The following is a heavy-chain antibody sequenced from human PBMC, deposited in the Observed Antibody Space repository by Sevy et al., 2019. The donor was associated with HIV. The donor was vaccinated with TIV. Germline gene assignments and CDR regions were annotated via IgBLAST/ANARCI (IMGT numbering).Heavy chain of an antibody. CDR3: ARDRGVGAHGDYGMDV. CDR1: GFSFSTYS. D-gene: IGHD1-26*01. J-gene: IGHJ6*02. CDR2: ISSGSSYI. Sequence: GGSLRLSCADSGFSFSTYSMNWVRQAPGKGLQWVSFISSGSSYIYYAHSVRGRFTISRDNAKNSFYLQMNSLRAEDTAVYYCARDRGVGAHGDYGMDVWGQGTTVTVSS. V-gene: IGHV3-21*06.